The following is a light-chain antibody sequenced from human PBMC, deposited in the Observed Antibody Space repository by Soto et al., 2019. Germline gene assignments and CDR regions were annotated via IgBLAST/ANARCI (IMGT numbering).Light chain of an antibody. CDR3: QQYNSCSPET. V-gene: IGKV1-5*03. Sequence: DVQMTQSPSTLSASVGDRVTITCRASQSISSWLAWYQQKPGKAPKLLLYKASSLESGVPSRFSGSGSGTEFTLTISSLQPDDFATDYCQQYNSCSPETFGQGIKVDI. J-gene: IGKJ1*01. CDR1: QSISSW. CDR2: KAS.